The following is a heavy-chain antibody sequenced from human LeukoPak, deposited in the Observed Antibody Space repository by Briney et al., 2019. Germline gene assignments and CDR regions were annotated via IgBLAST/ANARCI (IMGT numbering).Heavy chain of an antibody. CDR3: ATGXFHYDILTGYYGSLMDY. CDR2: FDPEDGET. V-gene: IGHV1-24*01. J-gene: IGHJ4*02. CDR1: GYTLTELS. Sequence: ASVKVSCKVSGYTLTELSMHWVRQAPGKGLEWMGGFDPEDGETIYAQKFQGRVTMTEDTSTDTAYMELSSLRSEDTAVYYCATGXFHYDILTGYYGSLMDYWGQGTLVTVSS. D-gene: IGHD3-9*01.